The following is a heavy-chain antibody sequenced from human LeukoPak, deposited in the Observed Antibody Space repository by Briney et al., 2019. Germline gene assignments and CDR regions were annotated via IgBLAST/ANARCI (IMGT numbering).Heavy chain of an antibody. CDR2: IYSGGST. Sequence: GGPLRLSCAASGFTVSSNYMSWVRQAPGKGLEWVSVIYSGGSTYYADSVKGRFTISRDNSKNTLYLQMNSLRAEDTAVYYCARAPSYDSSGYYYKTYWYFDLWGRGTLVTVSS. D-gene: IGHD3-22*01. V-gene: IGHV3-53*01. J-gene: IGHJ2*01. CDR3: ARAPSYDSSGYYYKTYWYFDL. CDR1: GFTVSSNY.